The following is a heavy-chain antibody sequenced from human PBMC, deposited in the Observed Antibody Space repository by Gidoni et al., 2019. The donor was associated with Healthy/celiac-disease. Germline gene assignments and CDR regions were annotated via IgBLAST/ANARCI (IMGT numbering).Heavy chain of an antibody. D-gene: IGHD6-19*01. V-gene: IGHV3-11*06. CDR1: GFPVRAYY. CDR3: ARVVAVAGKGLGQFDP. CDR2: ISSSSSYT. J-gene: IGHJ5*02. Sequence: QVPLVESGGGLVKHGGSLQLPCAASGFPVRAYYMSGIRQAPGKGLEWVSYISSSSSYTNYADSVTGRFPISRDNAKNSLYLQMNSRRAEDTAVYYCARVVAVAGKGLGQFDPWGQGTLVTVSS.